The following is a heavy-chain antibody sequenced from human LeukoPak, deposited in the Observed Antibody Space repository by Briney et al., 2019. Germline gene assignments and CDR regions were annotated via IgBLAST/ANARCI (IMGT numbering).Heavy chain of an antibody. V-gene: IGHV4-59*01. CDR2: IYYSGST. CDR1: GGSISSYY. CDR3: ARGGDYYGSGSYYF. Sequence: SETLSLTCTVSGGSISSYYWIWIRQPPGKGLEWIGYIYYSGSTNYNPSLKSRVTITVDTSKNQFSLKLSSVTAADTAVYYCARGGDYYGSGSYYFWGQGTLVTVSS. J-gene: IGHJ4*02. D-gene: IGHD3-10*01.